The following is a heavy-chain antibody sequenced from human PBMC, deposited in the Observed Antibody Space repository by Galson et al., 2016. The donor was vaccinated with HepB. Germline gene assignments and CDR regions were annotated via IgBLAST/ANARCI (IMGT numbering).Heavy chain of an antibody. V-gene: IGHV1-46*01. Sequence: SVKVSCKASGYTFTSHEMHWVRQAPGQGLEWMGIINPRDGSTTYAQKFQGRVTMTRDTSTSIVHMELSSLKSEDTAMFYCATVVGTADPWGQGTLVTVSS. CDR1: GYTFTSHE. CDR3: ATVVGTADP. D-gene: IGHD2-21*02. CDR2: INPRDGST. J-gene: IGHJ5*02.